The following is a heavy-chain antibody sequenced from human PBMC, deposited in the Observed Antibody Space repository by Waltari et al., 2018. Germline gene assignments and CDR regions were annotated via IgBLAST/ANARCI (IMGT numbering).Heavy chain of an antibody. D-gene: IGHD3-22*01. CDR1: GFTFGDYY. CDR2: ICMSSSNT. CDR3: ARDDSSPLLFDY. J-gene: IGHJ4*02. Sequence: QVQLVESGGGLVKPGGSLSLSCAASGFTFGDYYIRWSRQAPGKGLGCVSYICMSSSNTNYADSVKGRFTISRDNAKNSLYLQMNSLRAEDTAVYYCARDDSSPLLFDYWGQGTLVTVSS. V-gene: IGHV3-11*06.